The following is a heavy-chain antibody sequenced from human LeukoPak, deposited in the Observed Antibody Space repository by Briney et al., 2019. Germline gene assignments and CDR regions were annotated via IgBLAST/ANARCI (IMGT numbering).Heavy chain of an antibody. J-gene: IGHJ5*02. CDR3: AKGGLSSIAALFDP. CDR1: GFTFSSYG. Sequence: GGSLRLSCAASGFTFSSYGMSWVRQAPGKGLEWVAFIRYDGSNKYYADSVKGRFTISRDNSKNTLYLQMNSLRAEDTAVYYCAKGGLSSIAALFDPWGQGTLVTVSS. CDR2: IRYDGSNK. V-gene: IGHV3-30*02. D-gene: IGHD6-6*01.